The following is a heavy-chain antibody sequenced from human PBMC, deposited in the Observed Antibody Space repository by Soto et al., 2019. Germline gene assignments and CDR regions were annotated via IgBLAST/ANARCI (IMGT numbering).Heavy chain of an antibody. V-gene: IGHV3-30-3*01. Sequence: QVQLVESGGGVVQPGRSLRLSCAASGFTFSSYAMHWVRQATGKGLEWVAVISYDGSNKYYADSVKGRFTISRDNSKNTLYLQMNSLRAEDTAVYYCARDKWPGAWELPLNWFDPWGQGTLVTVSS. D-gene: IGHD1-26*01. CDR1: GFTFSSYA. CDR3: ARDKWPGAWELPLNWFDP. CDR2: ISYDGSNK. J-gene: IGHJ5*02.